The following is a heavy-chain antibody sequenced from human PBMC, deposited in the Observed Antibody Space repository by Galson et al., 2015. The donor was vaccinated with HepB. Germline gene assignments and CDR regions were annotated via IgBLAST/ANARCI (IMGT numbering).Heavy chain of an antibody. CDR1: GYTFTGYY. Sequence: SVKVSCKASGYTFTGYYMHWVRQAPGQGLEWMGWINPNSGDTNYAQKFQGWVTMTRDTSISTAYMELSRLRSDDTAVYYCARSPLLLWFGELSNYYYGMDVWGQGTTVTVSS. CDR2: INPNSGDT. J-gene: IGHJ6*02. V-gene: IGHV1-2*04. CDR3: ARSPLLLWFGELSNYYYGMDV. D-gene: IGHD3-10*01.